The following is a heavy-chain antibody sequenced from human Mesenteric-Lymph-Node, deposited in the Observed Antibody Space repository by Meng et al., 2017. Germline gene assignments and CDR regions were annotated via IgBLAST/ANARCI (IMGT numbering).Heavy chain of an antibody. V-gene: IGHV3-30*18. CDR1: GFTFSNSD. J-gene: IGHJ4*02. Sequence: QVQWVESGGGVVLPGGSLRLSCAASGFTFSNSDMHWVRQAPGKGLEWVAVISYDGSTQYSTDFVKGRFTISRDNSENTLYLQMNSLRPEDTAVYYCAKNQKSSGWYDYFDYWGQGTLVTVSS. CDR2: ISYDGSTQ. CDR3: AKNQKSSGWYDYFDY. D-gene: IGHD6-19*01.